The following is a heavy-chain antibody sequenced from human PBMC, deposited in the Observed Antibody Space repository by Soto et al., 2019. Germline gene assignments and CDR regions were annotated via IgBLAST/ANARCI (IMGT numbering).Heavy chain of an antibody. V-gene: IGHV4-4*02. CDR3: AREVSGIQAFDY. J-gene: IGHJ4*02. D-gene: IGHD1-20*01. CDR2: ISHGGST. CDR1: GGSINSSYW. Sequence: QVQLQESGPGLVKPSETLSLTCVVSGGSINSSYWWNWVRQPPGKGMEWIGEISHGGSTNFNPSRQSRATISVDKSKNHLSLKLDSVTAADTAVYYCAREVSGIQAFDYWGQGTLVTVSS.